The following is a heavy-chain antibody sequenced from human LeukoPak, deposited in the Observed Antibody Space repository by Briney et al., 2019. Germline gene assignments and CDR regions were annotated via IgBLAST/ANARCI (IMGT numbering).Heavy chain of an antibody. CDR1: GFTFSSYS. Sequence: PGGSLRLSCAASGFTFSSYSMNWVRQAPGKGLEWVSSISNNGSYKYYADSVKGRFTISRDNAKNSLYLQMNSLRAEDTAVYYCARDGGSGSYGIFDYWGQGTLVTVSS. V-gene: IGHV3-21*01. CDR2: ISNNGSYK. CDR3: ARDGGSGSYGIFDY. D-gene: IGHD3-10*01. J-gene: IGHJ4*02.